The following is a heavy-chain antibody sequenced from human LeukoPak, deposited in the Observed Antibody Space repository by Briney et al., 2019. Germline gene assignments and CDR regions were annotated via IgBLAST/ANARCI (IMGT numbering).Heavy chain of an antibody. CDR1: GFTFTSHA. CDR2: ISSTSTYI. J-gene: IGHJ5*01. CDR3: ARVGTGSYSIDS. Sequence: GGSLRLSCAPSGFTFTSHAMTWVRQAPGKGLEWVSIISSTSTYIGYADSVKGRFTISRDNAKNSLYLQMNSLRAEDTAVYYCARVGTGSYSIDSWGQGTLVTVSS. D-gene: IGHD3-10*01. V-gene: IGHV3-21*01.